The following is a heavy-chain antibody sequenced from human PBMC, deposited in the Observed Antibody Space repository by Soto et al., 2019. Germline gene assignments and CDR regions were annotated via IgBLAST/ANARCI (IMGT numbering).Heavy chain of an antibody. CDR3: GPDFVVVPVALPASWLDP. CDR2: ISSSSSYI. J-gene: IGHJ5*02. CDR1: GFTFSSYS. V-gene: IGHV3-21*01. D-gene: IGHD2-2*01. Sequence: GGSLRLSCAASGFTFSSYSMNWVRQAPGKGLEWVSSISSSSSYIYYADSVKGRFTISRDNAKNSLYLQMNSLRADDTAGYDCGPDFVVVPVALPASWLDPWGKGTLVTVAS.